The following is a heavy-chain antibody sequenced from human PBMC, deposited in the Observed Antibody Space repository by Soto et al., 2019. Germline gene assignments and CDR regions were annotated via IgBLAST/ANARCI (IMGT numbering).Heavy chain of an antibody. Sequence: PSETLSLTCAVYGGSFSGYYWSWIRQPPGKGLEWIGEINHSGSTNYNPSLKSRVTISVDTSKNQFSLKLSSVTAADTAVYYCAREGYCSSTSCYPSGMDVWGQGTTVT. CDR2: INHSGST. CDR1: GGSFSGYY. D-gene: IGHD2-2*01. J-gene: IGHJ6*02. CDR3: AREGYCSSTSCYPSGMDV. V-gene: IGHV4-34*01.